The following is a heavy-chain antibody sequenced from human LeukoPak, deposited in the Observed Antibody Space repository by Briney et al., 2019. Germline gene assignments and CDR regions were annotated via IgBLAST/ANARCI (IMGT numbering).Heavy chain of an antibody. Sequence: ASVKVSCKASVYTFSIYNMHWVRQAPGQGLEWMGIINPSGGSASDAQKFQGRLTMTRDTSTSTLYMELSSLRSEDTAVYYCAREGVAATGLDYWGQGTLVTVSS. V-gene: IGHV1-46*01. J-gene: IGHJ4*02. CDR2: INPSGGSA. D-gene: IGHD6-13*01. CDR1: VYTFSIYN. CDR3: AREGVAATGLDY.